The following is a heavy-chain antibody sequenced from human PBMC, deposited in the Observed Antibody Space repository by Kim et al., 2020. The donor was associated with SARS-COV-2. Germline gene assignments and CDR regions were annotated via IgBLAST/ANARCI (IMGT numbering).Heavy chain of an antibody. D-gene: IGHD1-1*01. Sequence: TNFAQLFQGRISMSTDTSKTTVFMDLSSLTSDDTAVYYCAREPDGTGNLEHWGQGTLVTVSS. J-gene: IGHJ4*02. CDR3: AREPDGTGNLEH. V-gene: IGHV1-46*01. CDR2: T.